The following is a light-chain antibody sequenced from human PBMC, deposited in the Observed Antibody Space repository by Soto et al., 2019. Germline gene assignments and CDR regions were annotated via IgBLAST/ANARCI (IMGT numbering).Light chain of an antibody. CDR1: QSIRSK. CDR2: GAS. Sequence: EIVMTQSPVTLSVSPGERAALLCRASQSIRSKLAWYQQRPGQGPRLLLYGASTRVTGIPARFSGSGSGTEFTLTISSLQSEDFAVYYCQQYNTWPYTFGQGTELEIK. V-gene: IGKV3-15*01. CDR3: QQYNTWPYT. J-gene: IGKJ2*01.